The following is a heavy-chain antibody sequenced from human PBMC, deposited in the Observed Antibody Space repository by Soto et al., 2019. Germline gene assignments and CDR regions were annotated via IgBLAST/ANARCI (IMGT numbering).Heavy chain of an antibody. CDR1: GYTFTSYG. V-gene: IGHV1-18*04. J-gene: IGHJ5*02. CDR3: ARSSGGVYGIIIEGTNWFAP. Sequence: GASVKVSCKASGYTFTSYGISWVRQAPGQGLEWMGWISAYNGNTNYAQKFQGRVTMTRDTSTSTVYMELRGLTSEDTAVYYCARSSGGVYGIIIEGTNWFAPWGQGTLVTVSS. D-gene: IGHD3-16*01. CDR2: ISAYNGNT.